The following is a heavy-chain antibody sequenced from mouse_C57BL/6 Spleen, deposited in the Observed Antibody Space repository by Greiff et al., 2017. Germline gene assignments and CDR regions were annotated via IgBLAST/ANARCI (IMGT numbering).Heavy chain of an antibody. V-gene: IGHV1-64*01. Sequence: QVQLKQPGAELVKPGASVKLSCKASGYTFTSYWMHWVKQRPGQGLEWIGMIHPNSGSTNYNEKFKGKATLTVDKSSSTAYMQLSSLTSEDSAVYYCAKIYYGYDLYAMDYWGQGTSVTVSS. J-gene: IGHJ4*01. D-gene: IGHD2-2*01. CDR3: AKIYYGYDLYAMDY. CDR1: GYTFTSYW. CDR2: IHPNSGST.